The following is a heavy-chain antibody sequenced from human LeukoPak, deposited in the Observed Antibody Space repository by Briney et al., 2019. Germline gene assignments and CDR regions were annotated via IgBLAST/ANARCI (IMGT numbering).Heavy chain of an antibody. CDR2: INAGNGNT. CDR1: GYTFTSYA. D-gene: IGHD2-15*01. Sequence: ASVKVSCKASGYTFTSYAMHWVRQAPGQRLEWMGWINAGNGNTKYSQKFQGGVTITRDTSASTAYIELSSLRSDDTAVYYCAREEVAAMVYDYWGQGTLVTVSS. V-gene: IGHV1-3*01. CDR3: AREEVAAMVYDY. J-gene: IGHJ4*02.